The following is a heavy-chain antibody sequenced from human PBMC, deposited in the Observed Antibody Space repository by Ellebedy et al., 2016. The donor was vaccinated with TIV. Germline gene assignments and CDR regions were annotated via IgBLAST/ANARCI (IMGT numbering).Heavy chain of an antibody. CDR2: INHSGST. D-gene: IGHD3-10*01. J-gene: IGHJ6*02. V-gene: IGHV4-34*01. CDR3: ARGGVGPGSGSYYNLNYYGMDV. Sequence: SETLSLTCAVYGGSFSGYYWSWIRQPPGKGLEWIGEINHSGSTNYNPSLKSRVTVSVDTSKNQFSLKLSSVTAADTAVYYCARGGVGPGSGSYYNLNYYGMDVWGQGTTVTVSS. CDR1: GGSFSGYY.